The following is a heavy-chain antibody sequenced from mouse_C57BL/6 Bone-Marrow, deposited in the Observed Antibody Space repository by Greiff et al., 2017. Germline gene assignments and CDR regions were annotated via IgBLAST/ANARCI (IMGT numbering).Heavy chain of an antibody. J-gene: IGHJ4*01. D-gene: IGHD3-2*02. CDR2: INPNNGGT. CDR3: ARGRQLRLQGYYAMDY. V-gene: IGHV1-18*01. Sequence: SGPELVKPGASVKIPCTASGYTFTDYNMDWVKQSHGKSLEWIGDINPNNGGTIYNQKFKGKATLTVDKSSSTAYMELRSLTSEDTEVYDCARGRQLRLQGYYAMDYWGQGTSVTVSS. CDR1: GYTFTDYN.